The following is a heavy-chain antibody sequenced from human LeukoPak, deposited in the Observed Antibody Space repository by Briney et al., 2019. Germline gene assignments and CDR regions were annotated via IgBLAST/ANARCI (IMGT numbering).Heavy chain of an antibody. CDR2: IYYSGST. V-gene: IGHV4-39*07. CDR1: GGSISSSSYY. Sequence: SETLSLTCTVSGGSISSSSYYWGWIRQPPGKGLEWIGSIYYSGSTYYNPSLKSRVTISVDTSKNQFSLKLSSVTAADTAVYYCATTTIRLGFWGQGTLVTVSS. CDR3: ATTTIRLGF. D-gene: IGHD1-26*01. J-gene: IGHJ4*02.